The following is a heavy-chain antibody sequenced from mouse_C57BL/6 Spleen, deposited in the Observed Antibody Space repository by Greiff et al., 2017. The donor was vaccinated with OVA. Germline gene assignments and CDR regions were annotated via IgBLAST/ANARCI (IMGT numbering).Heavy chain of an antibody. V-gene: IGHV5-12*01. D-gene: IGHD1-1*01. CDR3: ARDYYGSSIDY. CDR2: ISNGGGST. Sequence: EVNVVESGGGLVQPGGSLKLSCAASGFTFSDYYMYWVRQTPEKRLEWVAYISNGGGSTYYPDTVKGRFTISRDNAKNTLYLQMSRLKSEDTAMYYCARDYYGSSIDYWGQGTTLTVSS. CDR1: GFTFSDYY. J-gene: IGHJ2*01.